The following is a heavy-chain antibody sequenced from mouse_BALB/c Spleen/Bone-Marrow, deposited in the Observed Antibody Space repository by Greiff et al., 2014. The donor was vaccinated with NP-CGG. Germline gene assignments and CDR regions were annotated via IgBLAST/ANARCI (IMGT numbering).Heavy chain of an antibody. Sequence: EVMLVESGAELVKPGASVKLSCTASGFNIKDTYMHWVKQRPEQGLEWIGRIDPANGNTKYDPKFQGKATITADTSSNTAYLQLSSLTSEDTAVYYCARWEYCALDYWGQGTPVTVSS. V-gene: IGHV14-3*02. CDR2: IDPANGNT. CDR1: GFNIKDTY. D-gene: IGHD4-1*01. J-gene: IGHJ4*01. CDR3: ARWEYCALDY.